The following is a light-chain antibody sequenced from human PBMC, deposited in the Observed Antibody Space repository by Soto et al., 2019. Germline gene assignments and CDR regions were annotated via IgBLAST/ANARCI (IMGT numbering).Light chain of an antibody. CDR2: GSS. Sequence: ENVLTQSPATLSLSPGEIATLSCRASQTVGSSFLAWYQQKRGQAPMLLIYGSSNRATGIPDRFSGSGSGADFTITINRLEPEDFVVYYCKXFETCGGGTKV. CDR3: KXFET. CDR1: QTVGSSF. J-gene: IGKJ4*01. V-gene: IGKV3-20*01.